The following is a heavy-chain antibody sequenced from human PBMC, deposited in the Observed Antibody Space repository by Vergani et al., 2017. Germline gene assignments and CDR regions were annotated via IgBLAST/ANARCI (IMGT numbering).Heavy chain of an antibody. D-gene: IGHD3-10*01. CDR3: ARGWLWYYGSGSYYPFDY. V-gene: IGHV1-46*01. CDR1: GYTFTSYY. CDR2: INPSGGST. Sequence: QVQLVQSGAEVKKPGASVKVSCKASGYTFTSYYMHWVRQAPGQGLEWMGIINPSGGSTSYAQKFQGRVTMTRDTSTSTVYMELSSVTAADTAVYYCARGWLWYYGSGSYYPFDYWGQGTLVTVSS. J-gene: IGHJ4*02.